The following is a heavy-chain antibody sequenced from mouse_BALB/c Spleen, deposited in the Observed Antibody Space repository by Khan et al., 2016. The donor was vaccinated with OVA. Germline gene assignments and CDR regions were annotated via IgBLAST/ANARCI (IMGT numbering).Heavy chain of an antibody. CDR2: MWSDGST. CDR3: ARQPYYNYKVMNY. V-gene: IGHV2-6-1*01. J-gene: IGHJ4*01. D-gene: IGHD2-12*01. CDR1: GFSLTNYG. Sequence: QVQLKQSGPGLVAPSQSLSITCTISGFSLTNYGIHWVRQPPGKGLEWLALMWSDGSTTYNSALKSRLTISKDKSKSQVFLKMNSLQTDDTAMYFGARQPYYNYKVMNYWGQGPSVTVPP.